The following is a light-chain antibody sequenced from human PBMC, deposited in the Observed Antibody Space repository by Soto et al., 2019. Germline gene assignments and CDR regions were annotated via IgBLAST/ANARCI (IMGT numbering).Light chain of an antibody. Sequence: QSALTQPASVSGSPGQSITISCTGTSSDVGSYGLVSWYQQHPGKAPKLIIYDVTPRPSGVSHRLSGCKSYNTASLTISGLQTEDEADYYCRSYSSGSTHVVFGGGTKLTVL. V-gene: IGLV2-14*02. J-gene: IGLJ2*01. CDR2: DVT. CDR1: SSDVGSYGL. CDR3: RSYSSGSTHVV.